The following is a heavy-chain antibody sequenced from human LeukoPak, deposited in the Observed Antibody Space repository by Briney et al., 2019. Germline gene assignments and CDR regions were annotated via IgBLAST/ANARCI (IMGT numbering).Heavy chain of an antibody. CDR2: FSGTGGST. D-gene: IGHD6-13*01. J-gene: IGHJ4*02. V-gene: IGHV3-23*01. Sequence: GGSLRLSCAASGFTFSSYAMSWVRQAPGKGLEWVSGFSGTGGSTYYADSVKGRFTMSRDNSKNTLYLQMNSLRAEDTAVYYCAKDLGVAAADYFDYWGQGTLVTVSS. CDR3: AKDLGVAAADYFDY. CDR1: GFTFSSYA.